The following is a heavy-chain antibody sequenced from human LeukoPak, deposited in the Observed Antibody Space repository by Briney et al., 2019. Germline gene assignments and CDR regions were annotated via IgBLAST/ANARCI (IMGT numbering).Heavy chain of an antibody. CDR2: FDPEDGET. CDR3: ATDTGGSFTWAFDI. Sequence: ASVKASCKVSGYTLTELSMHWVRQAPGKGLEWMGGFDPEDGETIYAQKFQGRVTMTEDTSTDTAYMELSSLRSEDTAVYYCATDTGGSFTWAFDIWGQGTMVTVSS. V-gene: IGHV1-24*01. CDR1: GYTLTELS. D-gene: IGHD1-26*01. J-gene: IGHJ3*02.